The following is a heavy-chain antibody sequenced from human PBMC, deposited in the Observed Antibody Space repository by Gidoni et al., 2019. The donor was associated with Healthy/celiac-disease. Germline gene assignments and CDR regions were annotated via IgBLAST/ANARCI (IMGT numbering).Heavy chain of an antibody. CDR3: ARDPYYYDSSGYSI. Sequence: QVQLQASRPGLVTPSQTLSLTCTVSGGSISRGGYYWSWIPQHPGKGLGWIGYIYYSGSTYYNPSLKSRVTISVDTSKNQFSLKLSSVTAADTAVYYCARDPYYYDSSGYSIWGQGTMVTVSS. D-gene: IGHD3-22*01. V-gene: IGHV4-31*03. CDR2: IYYSGST. J-gene: IGHJ3*02. CDR1: GGSISRGGYY.